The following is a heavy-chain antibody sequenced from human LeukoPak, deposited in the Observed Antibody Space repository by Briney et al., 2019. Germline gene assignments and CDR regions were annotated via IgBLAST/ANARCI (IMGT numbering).Heavy chain of an antibody. CDR1: GCTFSTYS. Sequence: SGGSLRLSCAASGCTFSTYSLNWVRQAPGKGLEWLSYICVRGSTIYYEDSLKGRITISRDNAKNPLYLQMNSLRAEDTAVYYWARVNSYDNVDYRGQGTLVTVSS. CDR2: ICVRGSTI. V-gene: IGHV3-48*01. CDR3: ARVNSYDNVDY. D-gene: IGHD3-22*01. J-gene: IGHJ4*02.